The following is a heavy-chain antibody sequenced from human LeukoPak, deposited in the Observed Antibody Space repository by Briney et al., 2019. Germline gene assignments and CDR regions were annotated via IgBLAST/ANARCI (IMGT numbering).Heavy chain of an antibody. V-gene: IGHV3-74*01. Sequence: SGGSLRLSCAASGFTFSSYWMHWVRQAPGKGLVWVSRINSDGSSTSYGDSVKGRFTISRDNAKNTLYLQMNSLRAEDTAVYYCARGGRGVPFDYWGQGTLVTVSS. CDR3: ARGGRGVPFDY. CDR1: GFTFSSYW. J-gene: IGHJ4*02. CDR2: INSDGSST. D-gene: IGHD3-10*01.